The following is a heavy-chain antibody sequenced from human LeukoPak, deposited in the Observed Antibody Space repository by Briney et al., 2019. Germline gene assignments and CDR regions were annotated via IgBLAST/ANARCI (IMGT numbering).Heavy chain of an antibody. CDR2: ISYDGSNK. CDR3: AKGGEWELLAYYFDY. Sequence: GGSLRLSCAASGFTFSSYAMHWVRQAPGKGLEWVAVISYDGSNKYYADSVKGRFTISRDNSKNTLYLQMNSLRAEDTAVYYCAKGGEWELLAYYFDYWGQGTLVTVSS. V-gene: IGHV3-30-3*01. D-gene: IGHD1-26*01. CDR1: GFTFSSYA. J-gene: IGHJ4*02.